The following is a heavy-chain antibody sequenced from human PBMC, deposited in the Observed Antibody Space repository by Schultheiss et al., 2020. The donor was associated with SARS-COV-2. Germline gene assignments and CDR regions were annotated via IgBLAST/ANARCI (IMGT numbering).Heavy chain of an antibody. CDR3: ARDPNYYGSGSSDY. CDR1: GFTFDDYA. D-gene: IGHD3-10*01. Sequence: GGSLRLSCAASGFTFDDYAMHWVRQAPGKGLEWVSGISWNSGSIGYADSVKGRFTISRDNAKNSLYLQMNSLRAEDTAVYYCARDPNYYGSGSSDYWGQGTLVTVSS. J-gene: IGHJ4*02. CDR2: ISWNSGSI. V-gene: IGHV3-9*01.